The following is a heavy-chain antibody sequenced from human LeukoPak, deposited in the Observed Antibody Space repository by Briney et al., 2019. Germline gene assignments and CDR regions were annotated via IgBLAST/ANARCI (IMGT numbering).Heavy chain of an antibody. J-gene: IGHJ1*01. CDR3: ARVTDYGGNSGLEYFQH. CDR2: INHSGST. Sequence: SETLSLTCAVYGGSFSGYYWSWIRQPPGKGLEWIGEINHSGSTNYNPSLKSRVTISVDTSKNQFSLKLSSVTAADTAVYYCARVTDYGGNSGLEYFQHWGQGTLVTVSP. V-gene: IGHV4-34*01. D-gene: IGHD4-23*01. CDR1: GGSFSGYY.